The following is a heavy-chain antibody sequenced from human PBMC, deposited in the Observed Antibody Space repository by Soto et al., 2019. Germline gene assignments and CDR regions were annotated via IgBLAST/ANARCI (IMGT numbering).Heavy chain of an antibody. V-gene: IGHV5-51*01. Sequence: GESLKISCKGSGYSFTSYWIGWVCQMPGKGLEWMGIIYPGDSDTRYSPSFQGQVTISADKSISTAYLQWSSLKASDTAMYYCARHVKLSTYYYYMDVWGKGTTVTVS. CDR3: ARHVKLSTYYYYMDV. J-gene: IGHJ6*03. CDR1: GYSFTSYW. CDR2: IYPGDSDT. D-gene: IGHD6-6*01.